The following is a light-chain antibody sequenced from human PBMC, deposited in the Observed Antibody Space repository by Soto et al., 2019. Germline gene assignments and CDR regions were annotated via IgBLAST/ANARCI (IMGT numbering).Light chain of an antibody. J-gene: IGKJ1*01. CDR2: GAS. V-gene: IGKV3-20*01. Sequence: EIVLTQSPGTLSLSPGERATLSCRASQSVSSSYLAWYQQKPGQAPRLLIYGASSRATGIPVRLSGSGSGTDFTLTISRLEPEDFAVYYCQQYGSSQWTFGQGTKVDIK. CDR1: QSVSSSY. CDR3: QQYGSSQWT.